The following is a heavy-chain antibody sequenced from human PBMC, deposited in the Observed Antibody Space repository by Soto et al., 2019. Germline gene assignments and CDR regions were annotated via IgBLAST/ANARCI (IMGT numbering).Heavy chain of an antibody. CDR1: GGSIGSSSYY. CDR2: IYYSGNT. J-gene: IGHJ4*02. V-gene: IGHV4-39*01. Sequence: TLSLTCTVSGGSIGSSSYYWGWIRQSPGKGLEWIGNIYYSGNTFYNPSLQSRVATSVDTSKNQFYLHLSSVTAADTAIFYCASIAAPGTTHFDFWGQGTLVTVSS. CDR3: ASIAAPGTTHFDF. D-gene: IGHD6-13*01.